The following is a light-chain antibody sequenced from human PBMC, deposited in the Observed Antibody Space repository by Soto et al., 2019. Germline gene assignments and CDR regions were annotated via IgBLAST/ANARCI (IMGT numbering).Light chain of an antibody. V-gene: IGKV3D-15*01. CDR2: DVS. CDR3: QQFNSWPRT. Sequence: IVLIQSPATLSVSPWERATLSCRASQNISNYLIWYQQKPGQAPRLLIYDVSNRATDIPARFSGSGSGTEFTLTISSLQSEDFAVYYCQQFNSWPRTFGQGTKVDIK. CDR1: QNISNY. J-gene: IGKJ1*01.